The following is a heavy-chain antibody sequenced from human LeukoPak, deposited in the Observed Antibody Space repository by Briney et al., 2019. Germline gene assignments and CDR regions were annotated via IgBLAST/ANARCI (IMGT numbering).Heavy chain of an antibody. D-gene: IGHD2-21*02. V-gene: IGHV3-21*01. CDR1: GITFRSYS. CDR3: ARDAGLAYCGGDCTLNY. Sequence: GGPLRLSCAASGITFRSYSMNWIGQAPGKGLEWVASISSSSSYIFDAVSVNGRFTTSRDNAKNSLYLQMNSLRAEDTAVYYCARDAGLAYCGGDCTLNYWGQGTLVTVSS. J-gene: IGHJ4*02. CDR2: ISSSSSYI.